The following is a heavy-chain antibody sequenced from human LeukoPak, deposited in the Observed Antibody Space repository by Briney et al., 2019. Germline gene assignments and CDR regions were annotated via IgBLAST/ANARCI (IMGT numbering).Heavy chain of an antibody. V-gene: IGHV4-59*01. CDR1: GGSISSYY. CDR3: ARAGGLERPNY. D-gene: IGHD1-1*01. Sequence: SETLSLTCTVSGGSISSYYWSWIRQPPGKGLEWIGYIYYSGSTNYNPSLKSRVTISVDTSKNQFSLKLSSVTAADTAVYYCARAGGLERPNYWGQGTLVTVSS. J-gene: IGHJ4*02. CDR2: IYYSGST.